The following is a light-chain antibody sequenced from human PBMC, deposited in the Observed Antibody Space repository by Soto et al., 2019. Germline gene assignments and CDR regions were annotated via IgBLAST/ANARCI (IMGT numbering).Light chain of an antibody. CDR2: EVS. J-gene: IGLJ1*01. CDR1: SSDVGSYNL. V-gene: IGLV2-23*02. CDR3: PSYGGRYV. Sequence: QSALTQPASVSGSPGQSITISCTGTSSDVGSYNLVSWYQQHPGKAPKVMIYEVSKRPSGVSNRFSGSKSGNTASLTISGLQAEDEADYYCPSYGGRYVFGLGSKVTVL.